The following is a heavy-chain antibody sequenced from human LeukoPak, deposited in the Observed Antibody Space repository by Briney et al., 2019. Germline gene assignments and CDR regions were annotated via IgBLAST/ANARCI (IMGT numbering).Heavy chain of an antibody. J-gene: IGHJ4*02. CDR1: GFTFTDYN. D-gene: IGHD1-1*01. CDR2: ITSDGYI. Sequence: PGGSLRLSCTASGFTFTDYNINWVRQVPGKGLGWVSSITSDGYIYSTESRRGRFTISRDNTKNSVFLQMNDLRADDTAVYYCSRSEPMTTGDYWGQGTLVTVSS. CDR3: SRSEPMTTGDY. V-gene: IGHV3-69-1*01.